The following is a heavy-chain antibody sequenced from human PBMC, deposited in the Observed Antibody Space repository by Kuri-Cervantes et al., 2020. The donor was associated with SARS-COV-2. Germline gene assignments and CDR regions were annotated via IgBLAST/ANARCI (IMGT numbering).Heavy chain of an antibody. CDR1: GGSISSGGYY. Sequence: LRLSCTVSGGSISSGGYYWSWIRQPPGKGLEWIGYIYHSGSTYYNPSLKSRVTISVDRSKNQFSLKLSSVTAADTAVYYCARARDWFDPWGQGTLVTVSS. J-gene: IGHJ5*02. CDR2: IYHSGST. CDR3: ARARDWFDP. V-gene: IGHV4-30-2*01.